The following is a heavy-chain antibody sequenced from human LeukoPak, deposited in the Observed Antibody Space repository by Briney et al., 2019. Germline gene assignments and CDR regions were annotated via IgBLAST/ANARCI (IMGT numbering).Heavy chain of an antibody. J-gene: IGHJ4*02. Sequence: PGGSLRLSCAASGFPFANTWMHWVRQAPGKGLVWVSLITGDGSSSNYADSVKGRFTISGDNAKNTLYLQMHSLRTEDTAVYYCVIGGTYGSGSWGQGTLVTVSS. CDR1: GFPFANTW. V-gene: IGHV3-74*01. CDR2: ITGDGSSS. D-gene: IGHD3-10*01. CDR3: VIGGTYGSGS.